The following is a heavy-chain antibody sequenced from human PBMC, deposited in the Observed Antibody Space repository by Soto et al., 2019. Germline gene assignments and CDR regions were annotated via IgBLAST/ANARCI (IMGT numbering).Heavy chain of an antibody. Sequence: QLQLQESGPGLVKPSETLSLTCTVSGGSISSSSYYWGWIRQPPGKGLEWIGSIYYSGSTYYNPSLKRRVPISVDTSKNQFSLKLSSVTAADPAVYYCAREGRAAGYYYYGMDVWGQGTTVTVSS. CDR2: IYYSGST. V-gene: IGHV4-39*02. CDR3: AREGRAAGYYYYGMDV. CDR1: GGSISSSSYY. J-gene: IGHJ6*02. D-gene: IGHD6-13*01.